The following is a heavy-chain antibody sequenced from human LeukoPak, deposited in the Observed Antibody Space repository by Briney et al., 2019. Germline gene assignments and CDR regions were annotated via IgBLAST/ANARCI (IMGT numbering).Heavy chain of an antibody. CDR2: ISASGGTT. J-gene: IGHJ5*02. CDR3: AKDPVGTTVNWFGP. CDR1: GFTFNNYA. D-gene: IGHD4-11*01. V-gene: IGHV3-23*01. Sequence: PGGSLRLSCAASGFTFNNYAMSRVRQAPGKGLEWVSGISASGGTTYYADSVKGRFTISRDNSKNTLHLQMNSLRAEDSAIYYCAKDPVGTTVNWFGPWGQGTLVTVSS.